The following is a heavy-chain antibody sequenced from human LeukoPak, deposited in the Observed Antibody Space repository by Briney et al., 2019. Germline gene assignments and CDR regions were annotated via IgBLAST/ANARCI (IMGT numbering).Heavy chain of an antibody. J-gene: IGHJ4*02. D-gene: IGHD7-27*01. CDR2: IYHSGST. CDR3: ASIRPGWGYYFDY. CDR1: GYSISSGYY. V-gene: IGHV4-38-2*02. Sequence: PSETLSLTCTVSGYSISSGYYWGWIRQPPGKGLEWIGSIYHSGSTYYNPSLKSRVTISVDTSKNQFSLKLSSVTAADTAVYYCASIRPGWGYYFDYWGQGTLVTVSS.